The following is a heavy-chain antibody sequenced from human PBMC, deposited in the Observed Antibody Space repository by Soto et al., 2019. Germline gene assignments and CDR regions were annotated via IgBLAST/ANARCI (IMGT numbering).Heavy chain of an antibody. CDR1: GFTFTSSA. D-gene: IGHD3-3*01. CDR2: IVVGSGNT. Sequence: SVKVSCKASGFTFTSSAMQWVRQARGQRLEWIGWIVVGSGNTNYAQKFQERVTITRDMSTSTAYMELSSLRSEDTAVYYCAAVIYDFWSVPQTYLHYWGQGTLVTVSS. CDR3: AAVIYDFWSVPQTYLHY. J-gene: IGHJ4*02. V-gene: IGHV1-58*02.